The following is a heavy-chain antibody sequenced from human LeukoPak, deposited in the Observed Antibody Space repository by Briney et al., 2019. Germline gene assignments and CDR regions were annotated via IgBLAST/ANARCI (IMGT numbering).Heavy chain of an antibody. CDR3: ARHLGGAGANDY. CDR2: IYYSGST. J-gene: IGHJ4*02. Sequence: PSETLSLTCTVSGGSISSYYWSWIRQPPGKGLEWIGYIYYSGSTNYNPSLKSRVTMSVDTSKNQFSLKLSSVTAADTAVYYCARHLGGAGANDYWGQGTLVTVSS. CDR1: GGSISSYY. V-gene: IGHV4-59*01. D-gene: IGHD3-16*01.